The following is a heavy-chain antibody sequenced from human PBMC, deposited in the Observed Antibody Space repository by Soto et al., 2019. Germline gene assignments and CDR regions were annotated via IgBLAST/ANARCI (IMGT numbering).Heavy chain of an antibody. Sequence: RGESLKISCKGSGYSFPNYWIAWVRQMPGKGLEWMGIFYPGDSDTKYSPSFQGQVTISGDKSMSTAYLQWSSLKASDTAMYYCARNRRNSYGYGMDVWGQGTTVTVSS. J-gene: IGHJ6*02. CDR3: ARNRRNSYGYGMDV. CDR1: GYSFPNYW. V-gene: IGHV5-51*01. CDR2: FYPGDSDT. D-gene: IGHD5-18*01.